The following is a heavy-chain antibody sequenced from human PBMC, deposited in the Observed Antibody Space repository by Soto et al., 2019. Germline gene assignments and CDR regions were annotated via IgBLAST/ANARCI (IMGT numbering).Heavy chain of an antibody. J-gene: IGHJ5*02. D-gene: IGHD3-9*01. CDR2: MWYHGRDL. Sequence: GGSLRLSCAASGFSFRDYVMHWVRQAPGKGLEWVAVMWYHGRDLFYTDSVKGRFTISRDNSKNTLFLQMNSLRADDTAVYYCARAHYDILTGETGKKYNWFDPWGQGTLVTVFS. CDR1: GFSFRDYV. V-gene: IGHV3-33*01. CDR3: ARAHYDILTGETGKKYNWFDP.